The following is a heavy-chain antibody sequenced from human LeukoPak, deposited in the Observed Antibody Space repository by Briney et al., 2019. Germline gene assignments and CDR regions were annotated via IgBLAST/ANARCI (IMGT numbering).Heavy chain of an antibody. CDR2: IKQDGSEK. J-gene: IGHJ4*02. CDR1: GFTFSSYW. CDR3: TREGILSAGDY. Sequence: GGSLRLSCAASGFTFSSYWMSWVRQAPGKGLEWVANIKQDGSEKYYVDSVKGRFTISRDNTKNSLYLQMNSLRAEDTAVYYCTREGILSAGDYWGQGTLVIVSS. V-gene: IGHV3-7*01. D-gene: IGHD6-13*01.